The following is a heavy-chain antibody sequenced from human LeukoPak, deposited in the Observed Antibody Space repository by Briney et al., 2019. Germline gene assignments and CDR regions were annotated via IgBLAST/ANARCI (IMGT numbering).Heavy chain of an antibody. Sequence: SETLSLTCTVSGGYISSYYWSWIRQSPGKGLECIGYIHYTGSTNYNPSLKSRVTISVETSKNQFSLRLKSVTAADTAVYYCARGGYYGSGNDFRFDPWGQGTLVTVSS. J-gene: IGHJ5*02. V-gene: IGHV4-59*01. CDR3: ARGGYYGSGNDFRFDP. D-gene: IGHD3-10*01. CDR1: GGYISSYY. CDR2: IHYTGST.